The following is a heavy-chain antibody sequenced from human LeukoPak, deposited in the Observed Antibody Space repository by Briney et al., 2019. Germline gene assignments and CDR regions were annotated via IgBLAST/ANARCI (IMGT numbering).Heavy chain of an antibody. D-gene: IGHD3-10*01. J-gene: IGHJ6*03. CDR1: GYTFTIYY. V-gene: IGHV1-46*01. CDR3: ARGPRITLIRGGQWYYYMDV. Sequence: GASVKVSCKASGYTFTIYYIHWVRQAPGHGLEWLGLINPSGGSTNYAQKFQGRVTMTRDTSTSTVYMELSSLRSEDTAVCYCARGPRITLIRGGQWYYYMDVWGKGTTVTISS. CDR2: INPSGGST.